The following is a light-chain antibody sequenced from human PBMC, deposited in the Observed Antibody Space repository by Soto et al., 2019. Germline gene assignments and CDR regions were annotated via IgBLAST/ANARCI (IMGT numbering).Light chain of an antibody. CDR3: SSYTTSGTPV. Sequence: QSALTQPASVSGSPGQSITISCTGTSSDVGGYNYVSWYQQNPGTAPKVMIYEVSNQPSGVSNRFSGSKSGNTASLTISGLQAEDEADYYCSSYTTSGTPVFGGGTKLTVL. J-gene: IGLJ3*02. V-gene: IGLV2-14*01. CDR1: SSDVGGYNY. CDR2: EVS.